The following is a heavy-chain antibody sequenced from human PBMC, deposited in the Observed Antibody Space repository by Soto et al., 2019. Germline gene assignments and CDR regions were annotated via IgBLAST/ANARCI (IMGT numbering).Heavy chain of an antibody. D-gene: IGHD3-9*01. CDR2: IIPILGIA. CDR1: GGTFISYT. CDR3: ASNTPDVLRYFDWLLRHYYYYYGMDV. J-gene: IGHJ6*02. Sequence: SVKVSCKASGGTFISYTISWVRQAPGQGLEWMGRIIPILGIANYAQKFQGRVTITADKSTSTAYMELSGLRSEDTAVYYYASNTPDVLRYFDWLLRHYYYYYGMDVWGQ. V-gene: IGHV1-69*02.